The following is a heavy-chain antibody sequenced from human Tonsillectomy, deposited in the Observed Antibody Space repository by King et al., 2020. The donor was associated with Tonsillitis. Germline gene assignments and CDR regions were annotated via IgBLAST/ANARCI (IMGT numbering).Heavy chain of an antibody. D-gene: IGHD3-10*01. Sequence: VQLVESGAEVKKPGASVKVSCKASGYTFTSYYMHWVRQAPGQGLEWMGIINPSGGSTSYAQKFQGRVTMTRDTAKSTVYMELSSLRSEDTAVYYCERFPVTMVRGATRDYAFDIWGQGTMVTVSS. V-gene: IGHV1-46*01. CDR2: INPSGGST. CDR3: ERFPVTMVRGATRDYAFDI. CDR1: GYTFTSYY. J-gene: IGHJ3*02.